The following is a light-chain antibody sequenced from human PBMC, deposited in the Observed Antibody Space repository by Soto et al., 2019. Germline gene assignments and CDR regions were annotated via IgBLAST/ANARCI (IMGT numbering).Light chain of an antibody. V-gene: IGLV2-14*01. CDR3: SSYTSTSTWV. CDR1: SSDVGGYNY. J-gene: IGLJ3*02. Sequence: QSALTQPASVSGSPGQSITISCTGASSDVGGYNYVSWYQQHPGKAPKLMISEVSNRPSGVSNRFSGSKSGNTASLTISGLQAEHEAAYYCSSYTSTSTWVFGGGTKLTVL. CDR2: EVS.